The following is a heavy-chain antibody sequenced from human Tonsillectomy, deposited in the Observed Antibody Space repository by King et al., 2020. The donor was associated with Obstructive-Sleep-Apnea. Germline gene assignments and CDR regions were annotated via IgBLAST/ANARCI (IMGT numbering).Heavy chain of an antibody. D-gene: IGHD3-3*01. Sequence: VQLVESGGGLVKPGGSLRLSCAAYGFTFNNYPMNWVRQAPGKGLEWVSFISSSDNYIYYADSVQGRFTISRDNAKNSLYLQMNSLRAEDTAVYYCARGEIRFLEWSHPNLDYWGQGTLVTVSS. CDR2: ISSSDNYI. CDR3: ARGEIRFLEWSHPNLDY. CDR1: GFTFNNYP. J-gene: IGHJ4*02. V-gene: IGHV3-21*01.